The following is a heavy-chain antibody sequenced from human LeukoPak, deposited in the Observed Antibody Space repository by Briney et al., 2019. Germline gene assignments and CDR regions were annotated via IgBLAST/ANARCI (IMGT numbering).Heavy chain of an antibody. Sequence: GESLKISCKGSGYSFTSSWIGWVRQMPEKGLEWMGIIYPGDSDTRYSPSFQGQVTISADKSISTAYLQWSSLKASDTAMYYCATLGLNSRSYFGFDYRGQGTLVTVSS. CDR1: GYSFTSSW. D-gene: IGHD1-26*01. CDR3: ATLGLNSRSYFGFDY. V-gene: IGHV5-51*01. CDR2: IYPGDSDT. J-gene: IGHJ4*02.